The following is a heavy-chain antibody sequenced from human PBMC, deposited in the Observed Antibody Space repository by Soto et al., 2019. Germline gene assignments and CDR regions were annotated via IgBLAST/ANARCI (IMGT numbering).Heavy chain of an antibody. CDR3: ARESRMVRGVIITGSYFDY. J-gene: IGHJ4*02. D-gene: IGHD3-10*01. V-gene: IGHV3-30-3*01. CDR2: ISYDGSNK. CDR1: GFTFSSYA. Sequence: QVQLVESGGGVVQPGRSLRLSCAASGFTFSSYAMHWVRQAPGKGLEWVAVISYDGSNKYYADSVKGRFTISRDNSKNTLYLQMNSLRAEDTAVYYCARESRMVRGVIITGSYFDYWGQGTLVTVSS.